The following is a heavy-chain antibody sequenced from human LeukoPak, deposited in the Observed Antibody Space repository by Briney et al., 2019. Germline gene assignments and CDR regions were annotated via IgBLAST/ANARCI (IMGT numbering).Heavy chain of an antibody. V-gene: IGHV4-38-2*02. Sequence: SETLSLACTVAGYSISSGYSWGWMRQPPGKGLEWIGSIYHSGSTYYNPSLKSRVTISVDTCKNQFSLKLSSVTAADTAVYYCARAGGGLRYFDYWGQGTLVTVSS. CDR2: IYHSGST. D-gene: IGHD1-14*01. J-gene: IGHJ4*02. CDR3: ARAGGGLRYFDY. CDR1: GYSISSGYS.